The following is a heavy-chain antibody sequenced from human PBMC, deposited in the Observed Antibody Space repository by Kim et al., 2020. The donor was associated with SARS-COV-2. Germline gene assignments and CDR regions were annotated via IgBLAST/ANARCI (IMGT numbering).Heavy chain of an antibody. Sequence: GGSLRLSCAASGFTFSSYSMNWVRQAPGKGLEWVSYISSSSSTIYYADSVKGRFTISRDNAKNSLYLQMNSLRDEDTAVYCCAGDATDWERDWFDPWGQGTLVTVSS. CDR1: GFTFSSYS. CDR2: ISSSSSTI. J-gene: IGHJ5*02. V-gene: IGHV3-48*02. D-gene: IGHD4-17*01. CDR3: AGDATDWERDWFDP.